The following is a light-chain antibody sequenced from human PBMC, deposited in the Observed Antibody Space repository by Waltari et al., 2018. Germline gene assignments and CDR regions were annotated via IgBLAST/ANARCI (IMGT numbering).Light chain of an antibody. Sequence: SYELTQPPSVSVSPGQTATLPCPGDKLGDKYVCWYQKKPGQSPGVVIYQDNNRPSGIPERFSGSNSGNTATLTISGTQALDEADYYCQAWDSSTVVFGGGTKLTVL. V-gene: IGLV3-1*01. CDR2: QDN. CDR1: KLGDKY. J-gene: IGLJ3*02. CDR3: QAWDSSTVV.